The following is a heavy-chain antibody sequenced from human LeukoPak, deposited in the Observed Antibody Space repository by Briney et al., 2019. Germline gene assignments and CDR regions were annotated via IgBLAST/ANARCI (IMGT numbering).Heavy chain of an antibody. J-gene: IGHJ4*02. CDR2: ISGSGGST. Sequence: GGSLRLSCAASGFTFSSYAMSWVRQAPGKGLEWVSAISGSGGSTYYADSVKGRFTISRDNSKNTPYLQMNSLRAEDTAVYYCAKDKHSSGMTFDYWGQGTLVTVSS. CDR3: AKDKHSSGMTFDY. CDR1: GFTFSSYA. D-gene: IGHD6-19*01. V-gene: IGHV3-23*01.